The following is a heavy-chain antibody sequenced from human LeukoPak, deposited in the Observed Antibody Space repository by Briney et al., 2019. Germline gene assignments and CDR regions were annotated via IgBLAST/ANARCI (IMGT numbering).Heavy chain of an antibody. CDR2: IYYSGST. CDR1: GGSISSYY. D-gene: IGHD3-16*02. Sequence: PSETLSLTCTVSGGSISSYYWSWIRQPPGKGLEWIGYIYYSGSTNYNPSLKSRVTISVDTSMNQFSLKLSSVTAADTAVYYCARVIKNYYYGMDVWGQGTTVTVSS. J-gene: IGHJ6*02. V-gene: IGHV4-59*01. CDR3: ARVIKNYYYGMDV.